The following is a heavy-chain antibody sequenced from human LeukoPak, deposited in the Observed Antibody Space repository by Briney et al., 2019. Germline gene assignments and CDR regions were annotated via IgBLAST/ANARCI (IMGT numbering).Heavy chain of an antibody. CDR1: GFTFDDYA. CDR2: ISWNSGSI. J-gene: IGHJ3*02. Sequence: SLRLSCAASGFTFDDYAMHWVRQAPGKGLEWVSGISWNSGSIGYADSVKGRFTISRDNAKNSLYLQMNSLRAEDMALYYCAKSLSGSYPAFDIWGQGTMVTVSS. CDR3: AKSLSGSYPAFDI. V-gene: IGHV3-9*03. D-gene: IGHD1-26*01.